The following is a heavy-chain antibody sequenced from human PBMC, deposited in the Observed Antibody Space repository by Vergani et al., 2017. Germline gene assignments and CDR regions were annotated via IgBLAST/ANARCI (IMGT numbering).Heavy chain of an antibody. J-gene: IGHJ6*03. Sequence: QVQLQESGPGLVKPSQILSLTCTVSGSSISSGGFYWSWIRQPPGKGLEWIGYIYYSENTYYNPSLKSRVTMSVDTSKNQFSLKLTSMTAADTAVYYCARVSRDYNYYYYMDVWGKGTTVTVSS. CDR2: IYYSENT. CDR1: GSSISSGGFY. V-gene: IGHV4-30-4*01. CDR3: ARVSRDYNYYYYMDV.